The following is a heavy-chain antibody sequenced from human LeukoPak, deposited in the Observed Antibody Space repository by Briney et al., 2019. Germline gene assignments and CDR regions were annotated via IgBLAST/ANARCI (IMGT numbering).Heavy chain of an antibody. J-gene: IGHJ3*02. CDR2: ISWNSGSI. V-gene: IGHV3-9*01. CDR3: AKVAVQWLVQNAFDI. Sequence: GGSLRLSCAASGFTFDDYAMHWVRQAPGKGLEWVSGISWNSGSIGYADSVKGRFTIFRDNAKNSLYLQMNSLRAEDTALYYCAKVAVQWLVQNAFDIWGQGTMVTVSS. D-gene: IGHD6-19*01. CDR1: GFTFDDYA.